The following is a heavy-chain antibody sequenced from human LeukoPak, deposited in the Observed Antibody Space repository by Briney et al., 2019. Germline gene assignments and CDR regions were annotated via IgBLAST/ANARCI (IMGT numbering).Heavy chain of an antibody. CDR1: GYTFTGYY. CDR3: ARVLGSGWSAFDY. D-gene: IGHD6-19*01. CDR2: INPNSGGT. J-gene: IGHJ4*02. Sequence: ASVKVSCKASGYTFTGYYMHWVRQAPGQGLEWMGWINPNSGGTNYAQKFQGRVTMTRDTSISTAYMELSRLRSDDTAVYYCARVLGSGWSAFDYWGQGTLVTVSS. V-gene: IGHV1-2*02.